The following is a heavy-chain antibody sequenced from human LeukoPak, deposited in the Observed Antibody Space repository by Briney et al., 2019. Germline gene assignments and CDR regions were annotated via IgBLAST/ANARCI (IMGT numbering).Heavy chain of an antibody. J-gene: IGHJ6*03. Sequence: SVKVSCKASGGTFSSYAISWVRQAPGQGLEWMGGIIPIFGTANYAQKFQGRVTITADESTSTAYMELSSLRSEDTAVYYCARIFQYHPRGYYYYYMDVWGKGTTVTVSS. D-gene: IGHD2-2*01. V-gene: IGHV1-69*01. CDR1: GGTFSSYA. CDR2: IIPIFGTA. CDR3: ARIFQYHPRGYYYYYMDV.